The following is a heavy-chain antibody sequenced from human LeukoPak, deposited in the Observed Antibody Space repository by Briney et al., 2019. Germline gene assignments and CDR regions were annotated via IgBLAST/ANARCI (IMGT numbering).Heavy chain of an antibody. V-gene: IGHV3-23*01. D-gene: IGHD5-24*01. J-gene: IGHJ4*02. CDR1: GFTFSTYA. Sequence: GGSLRLSCAASGFTFSTYAMSWVRQAPGKGLEWVSLISGSGGGTKYADSVKGRFTISRDNSKNMLYLQMNSLRADDTAVYYCARSGTEDGYNIRFDHWGQGTLVTVSS. CDR2: ISGSGGGT. CDR3: ARSGTEDGYNIRFDH.